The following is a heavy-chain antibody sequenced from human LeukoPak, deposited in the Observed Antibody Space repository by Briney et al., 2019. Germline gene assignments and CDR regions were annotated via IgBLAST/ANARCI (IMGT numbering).Heavy chain of an antibody. V-gene: IGHV3-74*01. J-gene: IGHJ4*01. D-gene: IGHD1-14*01. CDR2: IDSDGSST. CDR1: GFTFSSDW. Sequence: GGSLRLSCAASGFTFSSDWMHWVRQIPGKGLVWVSRIDSDGSSTNYADSVKGRFTVSRDNAKNTLYLQMNSLRAEDTAVYFCARTYTGGWFDYWGHGALVTVSS. CDR3: ARTYTGGWFDY.